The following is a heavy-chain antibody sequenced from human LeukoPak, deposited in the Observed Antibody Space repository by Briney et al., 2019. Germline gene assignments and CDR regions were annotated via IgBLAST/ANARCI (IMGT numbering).Heavy chain of an antibody. J-gene: IGHJ4*02. V-gene: IGHV3-74*01. CDR1: GFNFNSYW. CDR3: ARTPRLDY. CDR2: INGDGSNT. Sequence: PGGSLRLSCAASGFNFNSYWMHWVRQAPGKGLVWVSCINGDGSNTRYADSVKGRFTISRDNAKNTLYLQVNSLRAEDTAVYYCARTPRLDYWGQGTRVTVSS.